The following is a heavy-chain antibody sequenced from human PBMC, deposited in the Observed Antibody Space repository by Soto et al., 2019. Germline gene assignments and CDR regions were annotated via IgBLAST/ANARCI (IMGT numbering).Heavy chain of an antibody. D-gene: IGHD2-15*01. J-gene: IGHJ6*03. V-gene: IGHV3-23*01. Sequence: EVQLLESGGGLVQPGGSLRLSCAASGFTFSSYAMSWVRQAPGKGLEWVSAISGSGGSTYYADSVKGRFTISRDTSKNTLYLQMNSLRAEDTAVYYCAKFGADIVVVVAATPYYYYYMDVWGKGTTVTVSS. CDR2: ISGSGGST. CDR1: GFTFSSYA. CDR3: AKFGADIVVVVAATPYYYYYMDV.